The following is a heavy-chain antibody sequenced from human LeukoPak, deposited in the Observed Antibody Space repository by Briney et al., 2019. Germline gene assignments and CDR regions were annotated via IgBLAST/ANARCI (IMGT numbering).Heavy chain of an antibody. CDR1: GYTLTELS. CDR3: ATAYSSGWNFDY. Sequence: GASVKVSCTVSGYTLTELSMHWVRQAPGKGLEWMGGFDPEDGETIYAQKFQGRVTMTEDTSTDTAYMELSSLRSEDTAVYYCATAYSSGWNFDYWGQGTLVTVSS. V-gene: IGHV1-24*01. J-gene: IGHJ4*02. D-gene: IGHD6-19*01. CDR2: FDPEDGET.